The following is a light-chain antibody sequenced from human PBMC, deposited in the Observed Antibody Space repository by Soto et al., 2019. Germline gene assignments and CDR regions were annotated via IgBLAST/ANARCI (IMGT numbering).Light chain of an antibody. CDR3: RRYNRYPYT. J-gene: IGKJ2*01. V-gene: IGKV1-5*01. CDR2: DAS. Sequence: DIQMTQSPSTLSASVGDRVTITCRASQSISSWLGWYQQKPGKAPKLLIYDASSLESGVPSRFRGSGSGTEFTLTISSLRPEDLATYYCRRYNRYPYTCGQGTKLEIK. CDR1: QSISSW.